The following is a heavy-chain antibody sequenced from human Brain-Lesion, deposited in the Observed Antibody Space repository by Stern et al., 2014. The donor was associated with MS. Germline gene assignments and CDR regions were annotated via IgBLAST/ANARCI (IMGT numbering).Heavy chain of an antibody. J-gene: IGHJ4*02. CDR1: GYLFDDYW. Sequence: EVQLVESGAEVKKPGESLKISCEASGYLFDDYWIGWVRQMSGRGLELVAIIFPRDSNTRYSPSVQGPVTIPADKPTATAYLQWSSLKPSDPAMYYWARSPATPSGYDRFDYWGQGALVTVSS. D-gene: IGHD5-12*01. CDR2: IFPRDSNT. V-gene: IGHV5-51*04. CDR3: ARSPATPSGYDRFDY.